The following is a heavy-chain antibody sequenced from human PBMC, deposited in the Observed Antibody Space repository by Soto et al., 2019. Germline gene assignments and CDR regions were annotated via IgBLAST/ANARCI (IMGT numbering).Heavy chain of an antibody. CDR2: IYPGDSDT. D-gene: IGHD2-2*01. CDR3: ARSMSDIVVVPAAIADYGMDV. CDR1: GYSFTSYW. Sequence: GESLKISCKGSGYSFTSYWIGWVRQMPGKGLEWMGIIYPGDSDTRYSPSFQGQVTISADKSISTAYLQWSSLKASDTAMYYCARSMSDIVVVPAAIADYGMDVWGQGTTVTVSS. V-gene: IGHV5-51*01. J-gene: IGHJ6*02.